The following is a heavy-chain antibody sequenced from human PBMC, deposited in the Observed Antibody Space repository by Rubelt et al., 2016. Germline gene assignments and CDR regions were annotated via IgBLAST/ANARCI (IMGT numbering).Heavy chain of an antibody. J-gene: IGHJ6*02. CDR2: ISFEGSNK. Sequence: QVQLVESGGDVVQPGRSLGLSCAASGFTFRTNTMHWVRQAPGRGLEWVAVISFEGSNKFYADSGTGGFTISRDNSQKPLFLQMNSLRVDETAVYYCARDEVVVTALDVWGQGTTVTVSS. D-gene: IGHD2-21*02. V-gene: IGHV3-30*04. CDR3: ARDEVVVTALDV. CDR1: GFTFRTNT.